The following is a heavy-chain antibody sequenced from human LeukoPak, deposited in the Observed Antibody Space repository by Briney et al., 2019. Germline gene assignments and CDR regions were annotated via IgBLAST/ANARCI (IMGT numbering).Heavy chain of an antibody. J-gene: IGHJ6*02. CDR3: ARDNWWELLYNPIEYYYYYYGMDV. Sequence: SGGSLRLSCAASGFTFSSYSMNWVRQAPGKGLEWVSSISSSSSYIYYADSVKGRFTISRDNAKNSLYLQMDSLRAEDTAVYYCARDNWWELLYNPIEYYYYYYGMDVWGQGTTVTVSS. CDR1: GFTFSSYS. V-gene: IGHV3-21*01. D-gene: IGHD1-26*01. CDR2: ISSSSSYI.